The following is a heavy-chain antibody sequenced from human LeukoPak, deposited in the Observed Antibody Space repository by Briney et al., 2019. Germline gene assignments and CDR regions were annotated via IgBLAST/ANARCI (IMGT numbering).Heavy chain of an antibody. CDR2: FDPEDGET. V-gene: IGHV1-24*01. Sequence: GASVKVSCKVSGYTLTELSMHWVRQAPGKGLEWMGGFDPEDGETIYAQKFQGRVTMTEDTSTDTAYMELSSLRSEDTAVYYCATDHPVVGATASLVQHWGQGTLVTVSS. D-gene: IGHD1-26*01. CDR1: GYTLTELS. J-gene: IGHJ1*01. CDR3: ATDHPVVGATASLVQH.